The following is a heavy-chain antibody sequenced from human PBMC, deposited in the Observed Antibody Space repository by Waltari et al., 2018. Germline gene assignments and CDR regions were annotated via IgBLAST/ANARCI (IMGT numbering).Heavy chain of an antibody. V-gene: IGHV3-7*01. CDR3: ARYQVYTYGTGWDAPDF. Sequence: EVQLVESGGGLVQPGGSLRLSCAASGFTFTTYWMSWVRQAPGKGLEWVAKITFDASEKYYVDSVKGRFTISRNNAKNSLDLQMNSLRVEDTAMYYCARYQVYTYGTGWDAPDFLGQGAMVTVSS. J-gene: IGHJ3*01. CDR2: ITFDASEK. D-gene: IGHD5-18*01. CDR1: GFTFTTYW.